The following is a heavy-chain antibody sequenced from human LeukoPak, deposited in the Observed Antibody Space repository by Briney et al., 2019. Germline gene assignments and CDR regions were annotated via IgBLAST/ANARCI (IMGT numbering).Heavy chain of an antibody. D-gene: IGHD3-22*01. V-gene: IGHV1-69*13. CDR3: ARSGAKTYYYDSSRRNYFDY. Sequence: SVKVSCKASGGTFSSYAISWVRQAPGQGPEWMGGIIPIFGTANYAQKFQGRVTITADESTSTAYMELSSLRSEDTAVYYCARSGAKTYYYDSSRRNYFDYWGQGTLVTVSS. J-gene: IGHJ4*02. CDR2: IIPIFGTA. CDR1: GGTFSSYA.